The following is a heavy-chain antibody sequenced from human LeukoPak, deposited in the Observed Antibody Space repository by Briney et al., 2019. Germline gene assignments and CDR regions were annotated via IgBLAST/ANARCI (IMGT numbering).Heavy chain of an antibody. J-gene: IGHJ6*03. V-gene: IGHV4-34*01. CDR1: GESFSGYY. Sequence: SETLSLTCAVYGESFSGYYWSWIRQPPGKGLEWIGEINHTGSTNYNPSLKSRVTISVDTSKNQFSLKLSSVTAADTAVYYCARVSLWFGAARYYYYYYMDVWGKGTTVTVSS. CDR2: INHTGST. CDR3: ARVSLWFGAARYYYYYYMDV. D-gene: IGHD3-10*01.